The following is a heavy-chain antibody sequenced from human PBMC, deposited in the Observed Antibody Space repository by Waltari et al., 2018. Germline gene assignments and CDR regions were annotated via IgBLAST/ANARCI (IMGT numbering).Heavy chain of an antibody. J-gene: IGHJ1*01. V-gene: IGHV4-39*01. CDR3: GRIAFGDEGGYFQY. D-gene: IGHD4-17*01. CDR2: MQYRGST. CDR1: GSSIHTNFN. Sequence: QLQLQESGPGLVKPSGTLSLTCTVSGSSIHTNFNWGWTRQPPGKGLEWMGNMQYRGSTFYNPSLESRVTISLDTWKNQFSLRLSSVGAADTAVYFCGRIAFGDEGGYFQYWGQGTLVTVSS.